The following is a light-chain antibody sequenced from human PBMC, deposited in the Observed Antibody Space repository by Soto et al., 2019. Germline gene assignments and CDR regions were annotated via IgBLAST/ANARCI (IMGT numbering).Light chain of an antibody. V-gene: IGKV3-15*01. CDR1: QSVSSK. J-gene: IGKJ1*01. Sequence: EVTVSQSPSTLSVSTGERATLSCRASQSVSSKLAWYQQKPGQAPRLLIYDASTRATGIPARFSGSGSGTEFTLTISSLQSEDFAVYHCQQFNNWPRTFAQRTKV. CDR3: QQFNNWPRT. CDR2: DAS.